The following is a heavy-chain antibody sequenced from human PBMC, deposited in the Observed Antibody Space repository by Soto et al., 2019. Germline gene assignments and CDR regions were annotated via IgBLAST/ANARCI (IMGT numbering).Heavy chain of an antibody. D-gene: IGHD1-1*01. V-gene: IGHV3-33*01. Sequence: PGGSLRLSCAASGFTFSSYGMHWVRQAPGKGLEWVAVIWYDGSNKYYADSVKGRFTISRDNSKNTLYLQMNSLRAEDTAVYYCARDGGNEPASTYYFDYWGQGTLVTVSS. CDR3: ARDGGNEPASTYYFDY. CDR1: GFTFSSYG. CDR2: IWYDGSNK. J-gene: IGHJ4*02.